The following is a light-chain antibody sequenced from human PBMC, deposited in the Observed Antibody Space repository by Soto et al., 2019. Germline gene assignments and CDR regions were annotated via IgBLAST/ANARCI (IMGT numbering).Light chain of an antibody. V-gene: IGKV3-15*01. CDR3: QQYNHXPLT. J-gene: IGKJ1*01. CDR2: VAL. Sequence: EIVMTQSPVTLSVSPGEIVTLSCRASQSVSSNLACYQQKPGQAPSILIYVALTRANGIPARFSGTGSGTEFTLTISSLQSEDFALYYSQQYNHXPLTSDQGTKV. CDR1: QSVSSN.